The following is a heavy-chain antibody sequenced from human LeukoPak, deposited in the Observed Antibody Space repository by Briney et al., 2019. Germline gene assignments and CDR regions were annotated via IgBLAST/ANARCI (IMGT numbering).Heavy chain of an antibody. J-gene: IGHJ6*02. CDR1: GYTFSGYY. Sequence: GASVKVSCRASGYTFSGYYMHWVRQAPGQGLEWMGWINPNSGGTNYAQKFQGRVTMTRDTSISTAYMELSRLRSDDTAVYYCARDQTVTTPIRDGMDVWGQGTTVTVSS. CDR3: ARDQTVTTPIRDGMDV. V-gene: IGHV1-2*02. D-gene: IGHD4-17*01. CDR2: INPNSGGT.